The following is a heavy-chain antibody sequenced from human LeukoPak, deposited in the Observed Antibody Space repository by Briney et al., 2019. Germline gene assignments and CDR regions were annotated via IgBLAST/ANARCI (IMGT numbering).Heavy chain of an antibody. J-gene: IGHJ4*02. V-gene: IGHV3-48*04. D-gene: IGHD4-11*01. Sequence: GGSLRLSCAASGFSFSSYSMNWVRQAPGKGLEWVSYINSDSSTIFYADSVKGRFTISRDNAKNSLYLQMNSLRAEDTAVYYCARAPYDYPYYFDYWGQGTLVTVSS. CDR3: ARAPYDYPYYFDY. CDR1: GFSFSSYS. CDR2: INSDSSTI.